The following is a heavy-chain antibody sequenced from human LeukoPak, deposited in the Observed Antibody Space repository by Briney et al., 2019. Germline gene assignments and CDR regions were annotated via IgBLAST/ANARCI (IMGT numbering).Heavy chain of an antibody. CDR2: INAGNGNT. J-gene: IGHJ4*02. CDR3: ARSLGTRYFDY. V-gene: IGHV1-3*01. CDR1: GYTFTSYA. Sequence: ASVKVSCTASGYTFTSYAMHWVRQAPGQRLEWMGWINAGNGNTKYSQKFQGRVTITRDTSASTAYMELSSLRSEDTAVYYCARSLGTRYFDYWGQGTLVTVSS. D-gene: IGHD7-27*01.